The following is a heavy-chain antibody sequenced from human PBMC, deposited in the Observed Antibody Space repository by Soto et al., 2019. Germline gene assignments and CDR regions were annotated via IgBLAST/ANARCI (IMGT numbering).Heavy chain of an antibody. CDR2: IDYRGTT. CDR1: GFSIPRGANL. V-gene: IGHV4-31*03. CDR3: ARVSATGTRYFDS. Sequence: QVQLQESGPGLGKPSRTLSLSSSVSGFSIPRGANLWSWIRQQPGKGLEWIGYIDYRGTTFFNPSLKSRLNLSRDTSNNQFFLKVDSVTAADAAVYYCARVSATGTRYFDSWGQGTLVTVSS. D-gene: IGHD3-9*01. J-gene: IGHJ4*02.